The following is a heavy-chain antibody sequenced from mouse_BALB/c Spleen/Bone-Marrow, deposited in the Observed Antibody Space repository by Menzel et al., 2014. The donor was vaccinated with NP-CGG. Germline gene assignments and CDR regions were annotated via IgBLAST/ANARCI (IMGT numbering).Heavy chain of an antibody. CDR1: GFAFSSYD. CDR3: ARATPYAFDY. V-gene: IGHV5-12-1*01. CDR2: ISSGGGST. J-gene: IGHJ4*01. Sequence: EVKVVESGGGLVKPGGSLKLSCAASGFAFSSYDMSWVRQTPEKRLEWVAYISSGGGSTYYPDTVKGRFTISRDNAKNILFLQMSSLNSENATMYYCARATPYAFDYWGQGTSVTVSS. D-gene: IGHD1-1*01.